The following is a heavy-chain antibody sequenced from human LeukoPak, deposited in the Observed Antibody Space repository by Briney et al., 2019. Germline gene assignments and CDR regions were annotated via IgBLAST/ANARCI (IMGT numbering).Heavy chain of an antibody. V-gene: IGHV3-23*01. CDR3: AKGTFCNSTTCYTVGSFDS. D-gene: IGHD2/OR15-2a*01. Sequence: PGGSLRLSCAASAFTFSKFAMSWVRQAPGKGLEWVSSISHSGTSTYYADSVKGRFTISRDNSKNTLYLQMSSLRAEDTAFYYCAKGTFCNSTTCYTVGSFDSWGQGTPVTVSS. J-gene: IGHJ4*02. CDR2: ISHSGTST. CDR1: AFTFSKFA.